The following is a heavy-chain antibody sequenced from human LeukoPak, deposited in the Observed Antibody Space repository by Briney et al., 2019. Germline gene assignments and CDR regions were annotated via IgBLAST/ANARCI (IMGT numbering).Heavy chain of an antibody. D-gene: IGHD4-23*01. CDR1: GGSINSYY. CDR3: ATHPTVITRFDI. V-gene: IGHV4-59*08. CDR2: IYYTGIT. Sequence: SETLSLTCTVSGGSINSYYWSWIRQPPGKGLEWIGSIYYTGITDYNPSLKSRVTISVDTPKKQFSLKVSSVTAADTAVYYCATHPTVITRFDIWGQGTMVTVSS. J-gene: IGHJ3*02.